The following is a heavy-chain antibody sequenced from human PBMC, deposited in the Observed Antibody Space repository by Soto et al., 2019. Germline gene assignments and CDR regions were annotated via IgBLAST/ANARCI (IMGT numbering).Heavy chain of an antibody. Sequence: PGGSLRLSCEVSGFTFSAYWMHWVRQVPGKGLIWVSRISDDGSTTTYADSVKGRFTISRDNAKNTLYLQMNSLRADDTGLYYCTRGHRVSSTGTGVHWGQGTLVTVYS. J-gene: IGHJ4*02. CDR2: ISDDGSTT. D-gene: IGHD1-1*01. V-gene: IGHV3-74*01. CDR3: TRGHRVSSTGTGVH. CDR1: GFTFSAYW.